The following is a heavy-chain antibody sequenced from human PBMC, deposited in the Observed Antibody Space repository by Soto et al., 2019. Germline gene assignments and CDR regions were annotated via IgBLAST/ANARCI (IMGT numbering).Heavy chain of an antibody. J-gene: IGHJ6*02. V-gene: IGHV1-69*12. CDR3: AVGPSAAAWYSHGMDV. CDR1: GDTFSRYS. CDR2: IFPVFGTA. Sequence: QVQLVPSGAEVKNPGSLVRVSCKASGDTFSRYSISWVRQAPGQGLEWMGGIFPVFGTATYAQKFQGRVLIIADESTTTAYMELTSLTSEDTAVYYCAVGPSAAAWYSHGMDVWGQGTTLTVSS. D-gene: IGHD2-2*01.